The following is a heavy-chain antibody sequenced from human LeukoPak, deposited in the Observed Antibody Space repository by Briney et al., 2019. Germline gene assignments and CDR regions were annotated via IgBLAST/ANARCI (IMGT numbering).Heavy chain of an antibody. CDR1: GYTFTGYH. D-gene: IGHD1-1*01. Sequence: GASVKVSCKASGYTFTGYHMHWVRQAPGQGLEWMGWINPNSGGTNYAQKFQGRVTMTRDTSISTAYMELSRLRSDDTAVYYCAIPSTTGTTHYYYYYMDVWGKGTTVTVSS. J-gene: IGHJ6*03. CDR3: AIPSTTGTTHYYYYYMDV. V-gene: IGHV1-2*02. CDR2: INPNSGGT.